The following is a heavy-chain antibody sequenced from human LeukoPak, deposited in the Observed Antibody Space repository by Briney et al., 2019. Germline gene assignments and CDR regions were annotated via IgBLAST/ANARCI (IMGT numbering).Heavy chain of an antibody. CDR3: ARDRGIQLWLEAPIDY. CDR1: GFTFSSYS. V-gene: IGHV3-21*01. J-gene: IGHJ4*02. D-gene: IGHD5-18*01. CDR2: ISSSSSYI. Sequence: PGGSLRLSCAASGFTFSSYSMNWVRQAPGKGLEWVSSISSSSSYIYYADSVMGRFTISRDNAKNSLYLQMNSLRAEDTAVYYCARDRGIQLWLEAPIDYWGQGTLVTVSS.